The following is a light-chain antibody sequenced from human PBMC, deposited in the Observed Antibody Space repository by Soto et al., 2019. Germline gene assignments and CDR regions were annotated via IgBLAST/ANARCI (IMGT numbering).Light chain of an antibody. CDR1: QSSGTD. CDR2: GAS. CDR3: QQTYSTPWT. V-gene: IGKV1-39*01. Sequence: DIQMTQSPSSLSASMGDRVSITCRASQSSGTDLNWYQQKPGKAPKLLIYGASTLQGGVPSRFSGSVSGTEFTLTISSLQPGDLATYFCQQTYSTPWTFGQGTKVDI. J-gene: IGKJ1*01.